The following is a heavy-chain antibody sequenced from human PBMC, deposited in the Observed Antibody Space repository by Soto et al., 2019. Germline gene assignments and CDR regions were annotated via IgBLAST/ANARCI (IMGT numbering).Heavy chain of an antibody. J-gene: IGHJ4*02. CDR2: IYYSGST. V-gene: IGHV4-31*03. CDR3: ARDRRSAYSRDR. D-gene: IGHD3-3*01. Sequence: KPSEALSLTCTVSGVSISSAAYFWSWIRQHPGRGLEWIGYIYYSGSTYYNPSLKSRVTISVETSKNQFSLKLSSVTAADTAVYYGARDRRSAYSRDRWRQGTLVTVAS. CDR1: GVSISSAAYF.